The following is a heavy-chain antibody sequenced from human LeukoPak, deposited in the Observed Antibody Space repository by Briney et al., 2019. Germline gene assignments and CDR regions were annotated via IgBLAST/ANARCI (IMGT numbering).Heavy chain of an antibody. J-gene: IGHJ4*02. CDR1: GYTFTSYD. CDR3: ARGDIVATISSY. D-gene: IGHD5-12*01. V-gene: IGHV1-8*01. CDR2: MNPNSGNT. Sequence: ASVKVSCKASGYTFTSYDINWVRQATGQWLGGRGWMNPNSGNTGYAQKFQGRVTMTRNTSIRTAYMELSSLRSEDTAVYYCARGDIVATISSYWGQGTLVTVSS.